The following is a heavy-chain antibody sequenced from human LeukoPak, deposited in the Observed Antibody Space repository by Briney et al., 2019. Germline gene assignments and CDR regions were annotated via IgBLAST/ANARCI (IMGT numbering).Heavy chain of an antibody. V-gene: IGHV4-31*03. CDR1: GGSISSGGYY. CDR2: IYYSGST. Sequence: SQTLSLTCTVSGGSISSGGYYWSRIRQHPGKGLEWIGYIYYSGSTYYNPSLKSRVTISVDTSKNQFSLKLSSVTAADTAVYYCARDWEEYYGSGSYWYFDLWGRGTLVTVSS. CDR3: ARDWEEYYGSGSYWYFDL. D-gene: IGHD3-10*01. J-gene: IGHJ2*01.